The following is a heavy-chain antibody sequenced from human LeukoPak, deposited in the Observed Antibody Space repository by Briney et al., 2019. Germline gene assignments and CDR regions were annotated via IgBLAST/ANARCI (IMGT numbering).Heavy chain of an antibody. D-gene: IGHD3-10*01. CDR3: ARGWRFGEQGFDY. V-gene: IGHV1-69*13. J-gene: IGHJ4*02. Sequence: SVKVSCKASGGTFSSYAISWVRQAPGQGLEWMGGIIPIFGTANYAQKFQGRVTITADESTRTAYMELSSLRSEDTAVYYCARGWRFGEQGFDYWGQGTLVTVSS. CDR2: IIPIFGTA. CDR1: GGTFSSYA.